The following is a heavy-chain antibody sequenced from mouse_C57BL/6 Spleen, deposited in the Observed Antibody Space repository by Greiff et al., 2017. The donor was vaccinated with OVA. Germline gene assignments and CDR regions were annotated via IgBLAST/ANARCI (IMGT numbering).Heavy chain of an antibody. J-gene: IGHJ4*01. CDR2: IYPRDGST. Sequence: VQLQESGPELVKPGASVKLSCKASGYTFTSYDINWVKQRPGQGLEWIGWIYPRDGSTKYNEKFKGKATLTIDTSSSTAYMELHSLTSEDSAVYFCARPSTTVVATRAMDYWGQGTSVTVSS. V-gene: IGHV1-85*01. D-gene: IGHD1-1*01. CDR3: ARPSTTVVATRAMDY. CDR1: GYTFTSYD.